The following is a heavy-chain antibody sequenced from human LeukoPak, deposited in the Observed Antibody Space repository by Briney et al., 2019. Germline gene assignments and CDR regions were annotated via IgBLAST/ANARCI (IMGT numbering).Heavy chain of an antibody. V-gene: IGHV4-59*08. CDR3: ARHERDASLDHALDI. CDR1: GGSISSYY. D-gene: IGHD5-24*01. CDR2: IYYSGST. Sequence: SETLSLTCTVSGGSISSYYWSWIRQPPGKGLEWIGYIYYSGSTSYNPALKSRVTILVDTSKNQFSLKLSSVTAADTAIYYCARHERDASLDHALDIWGQGTMVTVSS. J-gene: IGHJ3*02.